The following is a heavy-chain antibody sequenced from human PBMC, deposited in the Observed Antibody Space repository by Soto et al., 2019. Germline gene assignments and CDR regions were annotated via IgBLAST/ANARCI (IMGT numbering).Heavy chain of an antibody. Sequence: SLTCTVSGGSISSGGYYWSWIRQHPGRGLEWIGYIYYSGSTYYNPSLKSRVTISVDTSKNQFSLKLSSVTAADTAVYYCARDGEAGDGFDYWGQGTLVTVSS. CDR3: ARDGEAGDGFDY. V-gene: IGHV4-31*03. CDR2: IYYSGST. CDR1: GGSISSGGYY. J-gene: IGHJ4*02. D-gene: IGHD7-27*01.